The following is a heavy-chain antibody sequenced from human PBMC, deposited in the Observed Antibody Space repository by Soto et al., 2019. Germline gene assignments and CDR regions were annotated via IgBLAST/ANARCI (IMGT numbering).Heavy chain of an antibody. J-gene: IGHJ4*02. CDR2: ISYDGSNK. CDR1: GFTFSSYA. Sequence: QVQLVESGGGVVQPGRSLRLSCAASGFTFSSYAMHWVRQAPGKGLEWVAVISYDGSNKYYADSVKGRFTISRDNSKNXLYLQMNSLRAEDTAVYYCARPRFGGVIVPPYLDYWGQGTLVTVSS. D-gene: IGHD3-16*02. CDR3: ARPRFGGVIVPPYLDY. V-gene: IGHV3-30-3*01.